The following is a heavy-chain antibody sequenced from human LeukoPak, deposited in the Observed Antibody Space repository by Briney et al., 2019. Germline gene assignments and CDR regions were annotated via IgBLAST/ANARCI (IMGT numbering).Heavy chain of an antibody. D-gene: IGHD3-10*01. J-gene: IGHJ5*02. CDR2: IYYSGST. CDR1: GGSISSYY. CDR3: ARNRYYYGSGNYGVPNWFDP. Sequence: SETLSLTCTVSGGSISSYYWSWIRQPPGKGLEWIGYIYYSGSTYYNPSLKSRVTISVDTSKNQFSLKLNSVTAADTAVYYCARNRYYYGSGNYGVPNWFDPWGQGTLVTVSS. V-gene: IGHV4-59*08.